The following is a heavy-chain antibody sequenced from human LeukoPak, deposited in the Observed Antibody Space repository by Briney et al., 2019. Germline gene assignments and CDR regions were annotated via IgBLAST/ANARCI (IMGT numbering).Heavy chain of an antibody. CDR1: GGSFSGYY. CDR2: IYYSGST. V-gene: IGHV4-31*11. D-gene: IGHD1-1*01. CDR3: ARDGGETGIDY. J-gene: IGHJ4*02. Sequence: SETLSLTRAVYGGSFSGYYWSWIRQHPGKGLGGIGYIYYSGSTYYNPSLKSRVTISVDTSKNQFSLKLSSVTAADTAVYYCARDGGETGIDYWGQGTLVTVSS.